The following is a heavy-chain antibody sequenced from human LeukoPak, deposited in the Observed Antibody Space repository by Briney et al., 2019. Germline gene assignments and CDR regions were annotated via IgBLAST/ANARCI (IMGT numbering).Heavy chain of an antibody. J-gene: IGHJ4*02. CDR3: ARDDPGY. CDR2: IWYDGSNK. V-gene: IGHV3-33*01. CDR1: GFTFSSYG. D-gene: IGHD3-10*01. Sequence: GGSLRLPCAAPGFTFSSYGMHWVRQAPGKGLEWVAVIWYDGSNKYYADSVKGRFTISRDNSKNTLYLQMNSLRAEDTAVHYCARDDPGYWGQGTLVTVSS.